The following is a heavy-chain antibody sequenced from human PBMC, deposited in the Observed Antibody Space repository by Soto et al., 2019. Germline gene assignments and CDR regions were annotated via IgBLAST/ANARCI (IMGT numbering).Heavy chain of an antibody. CDR2: ISYDGSNE. CDR1: GFTFSSYA. D-gene: IGHD5-12*01. Sequence: QVQLVESGGGVVQPGRSLRLSCAASGFTFSSYAIHWVRQAPGKGLEWVAVISYDGSNEYYADSVKGLFTISRDNSKNTLYLQMNSLRGEDTAVYYCARDRGYSGYDSLDYWGQGTLVTVSS. CDR3: ARDRGYSGYDSLDY. J-gene: IGHJ4*02. V-gene: IGHV3-30-3*01.